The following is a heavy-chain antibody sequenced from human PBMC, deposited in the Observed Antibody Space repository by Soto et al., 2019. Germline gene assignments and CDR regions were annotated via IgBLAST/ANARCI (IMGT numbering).Heavy chain of an antibody. Sequence: QVQLVESGGGVVQPGRSLRLSCAASGFTFSSYGIHWVRQAPGKGLEWVAGISYDGSNGYYADSVKGRFTISRDNSKNXXYLQMNSLRAEDTAVYYCGKDTYYHDSSGYYVFDYWGQGTLVTVSS. CDR2: ISYDGSNG. J-gene: IGHJ4*02. V-gene: IGHV3-30*18. D-gene: IGHD3-22*01. CDR3: GKDTYYHDSSGYYVFDY. CDR1: GFTFSSYG.